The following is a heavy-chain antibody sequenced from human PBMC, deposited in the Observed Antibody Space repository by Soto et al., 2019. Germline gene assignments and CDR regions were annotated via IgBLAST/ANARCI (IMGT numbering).Heavy chain of an antibody. J-gene: IGHJ4*02. V-gene: IGHV3-15*07. CDR2: IKSKANGGTT. Sequence: EVHLVESGGGLVKPGGSLTVSCAASGLTFINAWMNWVRQAPGRGLEWVGRIKSKANGGTTDYAAPVKGRFTISRDDSKDTLYLQMSSLRAEDTAVYYCAKGPLGSGYDLDYWGQGTLVTVSS. CDR1: GLTFINAW. D-gene: IGHD5-12*01. CDR3: AKGPLGSGYDLDY.